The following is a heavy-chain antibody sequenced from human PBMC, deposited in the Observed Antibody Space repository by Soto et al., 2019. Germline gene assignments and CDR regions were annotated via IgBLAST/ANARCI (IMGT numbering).Heavy chain of an antibody. J-gene: IGHJ2*01. V-gene: IGHV4-59*01. Sequence: QVHLQESGPGLVKPSETLSLSCTVSGGSLSTDYWTWIRQPPGKGLELIGYIYYSGSTHHNPSLKRRVTISMDTSKNQSSLSLSSVTAADTAVYYCASSFAGIGAYWYFELWGRGTLVTFSA. D-gene: IGHD2-15*01. CDR1: GGSLSTDY. CDR3: ASSFAGIGAYWYFEL. CDR2: IYYSGST.